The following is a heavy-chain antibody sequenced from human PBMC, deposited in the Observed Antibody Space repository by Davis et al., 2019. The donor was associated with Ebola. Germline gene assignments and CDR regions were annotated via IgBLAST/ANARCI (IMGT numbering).Heavy chain of an antibody. CDR3: ARDKAQSYYGSPAYNYYYNGVDV. V-gene: IGHV4-39*07. CDR1: GGSIISSSYY. Sequence: MPSETLSLTCAVAGGSIISSSYYWGWIRQPPGKGLEWIGSIYDRRTTYYNPSLKSRVTISVDTSKNQFSLKLSSVTAADTAVYYCARDKAQSYYGSPAYNYYYNGVDVWGQGTTVTVSS. CDR2: IYDRRTT. J-gene: IGHJ6*02. D-gene: IGHD3-22*01.